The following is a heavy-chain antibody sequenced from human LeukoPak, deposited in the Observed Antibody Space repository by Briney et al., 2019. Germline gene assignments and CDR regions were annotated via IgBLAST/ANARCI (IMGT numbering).Heavy chain of an antibody. V-gene: IGHV4-59*01. Sequence: SETLSLTCTVSGDSFSYFYWSWIRQPPGKGLEWIGYIYNSGSTSYNPSLKSRVTISLDTSQNQFSLKLSSLTAADTAVYYCARGVVAAAGRTFDFWGQGTLVTVSS. J-gene: IGHJ4*02. CDR2: IYNSGST. D-gene: IGHD6-13*01. CDR1: GDSFSYFY. CDR3: ARGVVAAAGRTFDF.